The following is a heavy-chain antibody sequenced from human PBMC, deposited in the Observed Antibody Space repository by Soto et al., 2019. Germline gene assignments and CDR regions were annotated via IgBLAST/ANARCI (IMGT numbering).Heavy chain of an antibody. CDR1: GGTFSSYA. D-gene: IGHD6-13*01. J-gene: IGHJ4*02. V-gene: IGHV1-69*01. CDR2: IIPIFGTA. CDR3: ARDQPIAAAGITPDGYFDY. Sequence: QVQLVQSGAEVKKPVSSVKVSCKASGGTFSSYAISWVRQAPGHGLEWMGGIIPIFGTANYAQKFQGRVTITADESTSTAYMELSSLGSEDTAVYYCARDQPIAAAGITPDGYFDYWGQGTLVTASS.